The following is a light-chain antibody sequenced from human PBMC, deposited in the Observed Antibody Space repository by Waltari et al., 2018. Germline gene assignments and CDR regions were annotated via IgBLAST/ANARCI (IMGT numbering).Light chain of an antibody. V-gene: IGLV2-11*01. CDR1: SSAVCGYNF. J-gene: IGLJ3*02. Sequence: QSALTQPRSVSGSPGQSVTISCTGTSSAVCGYNFVSWYQQYPGKAPKLMIYDVNKRPSGVPDRFSGSKSGNTASLIISGLQTEDEADYYCCSYAGYYTVFGGGTKLTVL. CDR2: DVN. CDR3: CSYAGYYTV.